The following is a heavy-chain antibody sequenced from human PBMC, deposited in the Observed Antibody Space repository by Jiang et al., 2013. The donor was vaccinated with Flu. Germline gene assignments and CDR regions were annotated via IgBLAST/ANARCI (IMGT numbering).Heavy chain of an antibody. CDR3: ARARDIVVAFYYGMDV. D-gene: IGHD2-2*01. Sequence: SYAMHWVRQAPGKGLEWVAVISYDGSNKYYADSVKGRFTISRDNSKNTLYLQMNSLRAEDTAVYYCARARDIVVAFYYGMDVWGQGTTVTVSS. J-gene: IGHJ6*02. CDR2: ISYDGSNK. CDR1: SYA. V-gene: IGHV3-30-3*01.